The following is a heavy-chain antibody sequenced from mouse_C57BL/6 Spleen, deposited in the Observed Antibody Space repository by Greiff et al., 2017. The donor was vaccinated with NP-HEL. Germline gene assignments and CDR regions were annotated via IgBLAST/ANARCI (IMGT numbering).Heavy chain of an antibody. CDR1: GYAFSSSW. CDR3: ARSYYDYGWYFGV. D-gene: IGHD2-4*01. J-gene: IGHJ1*03. CDR2: IYPGDGDT. V-gene: IGHV1-82*01. Sequence: QVQLQQSGPELVKPGASVKISCKASGYAFSSSWMNWVKQRPGKGLEWIGRIYPGDGDTNYNGKFKGKATLTADKSSSTAYMQLSSLTSEDCAVYFCARSYYDYGWYFGVWDTGPTVTVSS.